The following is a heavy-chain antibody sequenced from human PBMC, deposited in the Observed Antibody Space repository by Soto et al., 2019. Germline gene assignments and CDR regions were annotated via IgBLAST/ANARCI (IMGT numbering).Heavy chain of an antibody. CDR3: ARGQHGLDH. D-gene: IGHD2-8*01. CDR2: VSNDGRNK. CDR1: GFTFSSYA. J-gene: IGHJ4*02. Sequence: QVQLLGSGGGVVQPGRSLRLSCAASGFTFSSYAMHWVRQPPGKGLEWVGVVSNDGRNKFYADSVRGRFTISRDNSKNTLYLEMDSLRVEDTAVFYCARGQHGLDHWGQGSLVLVSP. V-gene: IGHV3-30-3*01.